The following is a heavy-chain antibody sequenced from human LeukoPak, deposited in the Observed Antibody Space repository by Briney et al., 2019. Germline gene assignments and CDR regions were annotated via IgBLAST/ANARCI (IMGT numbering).Heavy chain of an antibody. J-gene: IGHJ4*02. CDR3: AKTYVDTTFFDY. V-gene: IGHV3-23*01. CDR2: ISGGGGTT. Sequence: GGSLRLSCAASGFTFSSYAMNWVRQAPGKGLEWVSAISGGGGTTYYADSVKGRFTISRDNSKNTLYLQMNSLRAEYTAVYYCAKTYVDTTFFDYWGQGTLVTVSS. D-gene: IGHD5-18*01. CDR1: GFTFSSYA.